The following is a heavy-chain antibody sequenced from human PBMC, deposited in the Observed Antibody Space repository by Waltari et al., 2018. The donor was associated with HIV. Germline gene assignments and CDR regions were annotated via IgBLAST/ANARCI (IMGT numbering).Heavy chain of an antibody. J-gene: IGHJ3*02. CDR1: GFTLGSYE. CDR2: ISSSGSTI. Sequence: EVQVVESGGGLVQPGGSLSLSCAASGFTLGSYEMNWVRQAPGKGLEWVSYISSSGSTIYFADSVKGRFTMSRDNAKNSLYLRMNSLRAEDTAVYYCARAFMIRGTGAFDIWGQGTMVTVSS. D-gene: IGHD3-10*01. V-gene: IGHV3-48*03. CDR3: ARAFMIRGTGAFDI.